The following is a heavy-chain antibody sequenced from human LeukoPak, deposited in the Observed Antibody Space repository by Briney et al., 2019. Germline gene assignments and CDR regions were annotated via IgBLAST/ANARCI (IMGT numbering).Heavy chain of an antibody. Sequence: SVKVSCKASGGTFGSSAITWVRQAPGQGLEWMGRIIPSLGLGNYAPRFQGRVSIAADKSTSTAYMEVTSLRSEDTAVYYCARGERHGGSYSLDYWGQGTLVTVSS. CDR3: ARGERHGGSYSLDY. CDR2: IIPSLGLG. CDR1: GGTFGSSA. J-gene: IGHJ4*02. D-gene: IGHD1-26*01. V-gene: IGHV1-69*04.